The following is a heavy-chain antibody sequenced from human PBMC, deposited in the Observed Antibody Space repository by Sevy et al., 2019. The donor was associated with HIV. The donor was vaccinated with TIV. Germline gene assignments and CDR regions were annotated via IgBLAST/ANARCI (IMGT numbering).Heavy chain of an antibody. J-gene: IGHJ5*02. Sequence: SETLSLTCTVSGGSISSGGYYWSWIRQHPGKGLEWIGYIYYSGSTYYNPSLKSRVTISVDTSKNQFSLKLSSVTAADTAVYYCARESRRDKQHNWFDPWGQGTLVTVSS. D-gene: IGHD1-1*01. CDR1: GGSISSGGYY. CDR2: IYYSGST. V-gene: IGHV4-31*03. CDR3: ARESRRDKQHNWFDP.